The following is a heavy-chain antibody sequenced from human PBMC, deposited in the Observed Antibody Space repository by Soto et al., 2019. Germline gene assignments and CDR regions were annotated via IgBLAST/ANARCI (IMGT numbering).Heavy chain of an antibody. J-gene: IGHJ4*02. CDR1: GGSFSGYY. V-gene: IGHV4-34*01. Sequence: SETLSLTCAVYGGSFSGYYWSWIRQPPGKGLEWIGEINHSGSTNYNPSLKSRVTISVDTSKNQFSLKLSSVTAADTAVYYCEIGRTGGSPADISDYWGQGTLVTVSS. D-gene: IGHD2-2*02. CDR2: INHSGST. CDR3: EIGRTGGSPADISDY.